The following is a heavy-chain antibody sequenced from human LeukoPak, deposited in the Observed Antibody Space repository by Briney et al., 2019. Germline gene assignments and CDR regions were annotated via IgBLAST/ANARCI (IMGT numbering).Heavy chain of an antibody. CDR3: AKEGCTSTNCYRSSADY. CDR2: ITGSGDST. D-gene: IGHD2-2*01. Sequence: GGSLRLSCAASGFTFSSYDMSWVRQAPRKGLEWVSAITGSGDSTYYADSVKGRFTISRDNSKNTLYLQMHSLRAEDTVVYYCAKEGCTSTNCYRSSADYWGQGTLLTVSS. CDR1: GFTFSSYD. J-gene: IGHJ4*02. V-gene: IGHV3-23*01.